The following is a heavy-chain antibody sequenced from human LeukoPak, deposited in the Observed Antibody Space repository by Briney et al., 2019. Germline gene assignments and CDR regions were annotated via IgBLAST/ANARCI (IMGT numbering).Heavy chain of an antibody. CDR2: IYYSGST. Sequence: TSETLSLTCTVSGGSISSYYWSWIRQPPGKGLEWIGYIYYSGSTNYNPSLKSRVTISVDTSKNQFSLKLSSVTAADTAVYYCARGPRRGGYFDYWGQGTLVTVSS. CDR3: ARGPRRGGYFDY. D-gene: IGHD3-16*01. J-gene: IGHJ4*02. CDR1: GGSISSYY. V-gene: IGHV4-59*12.